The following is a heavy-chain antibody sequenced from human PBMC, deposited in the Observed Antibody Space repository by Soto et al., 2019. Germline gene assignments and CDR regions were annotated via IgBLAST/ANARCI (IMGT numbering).Heavy chain of an antibody. J-gene: IGHJ4*02. CDR2: IKSITDGGAT. CDR1: GLSFSNAW. Sequence: EVQLVESGGGLVQPGGSLRLSCAASGLSFSNAWMNWVRQAPGKGLEWVGRIKSITDGGATDFPAPVKGRFFISRDDSKNTLYLQMNSLKIEDTAVYYCTTDGYTYGWCISNWGQGALVTVSS. D-gene: IGHD5-18*01. V-gene: IGHV3-15*07. CDR3: TTDGYTYGWCISN.